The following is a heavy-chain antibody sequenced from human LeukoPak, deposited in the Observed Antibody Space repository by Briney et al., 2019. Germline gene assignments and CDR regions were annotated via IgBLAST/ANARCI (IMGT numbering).Heavy chain of an antibody. CDR2: IVDSEKI. CDR1: GASVSSGRYY. V-gene: IGHV4-31*03. J-gene: IGHJ5*02. Sequence: KPSQPLSLTCTVSGASVSSGRYYWSWIRQHPGKGLEWIAYIVDSEKIYYNPSLKSRLILSLDTSENQFSQNLSSMTAADTAVYFCASGYGSGWFDAWGQGTLVAVSS. CDR3: ASGYGSGWFDA. D-gene: IGHD5-18*01.